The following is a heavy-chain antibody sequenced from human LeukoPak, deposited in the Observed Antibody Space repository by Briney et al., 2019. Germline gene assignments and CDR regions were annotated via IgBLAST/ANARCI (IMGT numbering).Heavy chain of an antibody. CDR2: ISSSGSTI. CDR1: GFTFSSYE. J-gene: IGHJ4*02. CDR3: AKDQDSSGYYYFDY. Sequence: GGSLRLSCAASGFTFSSYEMNWVRQAPGKGLEWVSYISSSGSTIYYADSVKGRFTISRDNAKNSLYLQMNSLRAEDTAVYYCAKDQDSSGYYYFDYWGQGTLVTVSS. V-gene: IGHV3-48*03. D-gene: IGHD3-22*01.